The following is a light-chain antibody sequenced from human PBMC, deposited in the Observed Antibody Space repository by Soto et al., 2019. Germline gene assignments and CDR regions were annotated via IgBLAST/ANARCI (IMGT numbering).Light chain of an antibody. CDR1: SSNIGAGYD. CDR2: GNL. Sequence: QLVLTQPPSVSGAPGQRVTISCTGSSSNIGAGYDVHWYQHLPGTAPKLLIYGNLNRPSGVSDRFSGSKSGTSASLAITGLQAEDEADYYCQSHDSSLSAKVFGGGTKVTVL. J-gene: IGLJ2*01. CDR3: QSHDSSLSAKV. V-gene: IGLV1-40*01.